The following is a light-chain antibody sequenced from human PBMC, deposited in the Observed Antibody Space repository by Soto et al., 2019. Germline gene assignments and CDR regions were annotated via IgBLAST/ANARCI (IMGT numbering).Light chain of an antibody. Sequence: QTVVTQEPSFSVSPGGTVTLTCGLTSGSVSTTYYPSWYQQTPGQAPRTLIYSTNIRSSGVPDRFSGSILGNKAALTLTGALADDESDYHCMLYMGGGLVVFGGGTKLTVL. CDR3: MLYMGGGLVV. CDR2: STN. CDR1: SGSVSTTYY. J-gene: IGLJ2*01. V-gene: IGLV8-61*01.